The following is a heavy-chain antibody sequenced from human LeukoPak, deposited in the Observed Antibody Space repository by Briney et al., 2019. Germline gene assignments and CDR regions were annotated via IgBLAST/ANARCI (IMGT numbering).Heavy chain of an antibody. CDR2: IKQDGSEI. V-gene: IGHV3-7*03. D-gene: IGHD6-6*01. CDR3: ARVYSSSSGKNVFDI. J-gene: IGHJ3*02. Sequence: GGSLRLYCAASGFTFSNYWMSCVRQAPGKGLEWVANIKQDGSEIDYVDSVKGRFTISRDNAKNSLCLQVNSLRAEDTAVYYCARVYSSSSGKNVFDIWGQGTMVIVSS. CDR1: GFTFSNYW.